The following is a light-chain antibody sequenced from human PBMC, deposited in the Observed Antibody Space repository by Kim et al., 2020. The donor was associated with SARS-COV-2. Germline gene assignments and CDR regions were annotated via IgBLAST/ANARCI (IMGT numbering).Light chain of an antibody. CDR2: RNN. J-gene: IGLJ3*02. V-gene: IGLV1-47*01. Sequence: GQRVTMSCSGSSSNIENNYVYWYQQIPGTAPKVLIYRNNQRPSGVPDRFSGSKSGTSASLAISGLRSEDEADYYCAAWDDTLSGRVFGGGTKLTVL. CDR1: SSNIENNY. CDR3: AAWDDTLSGRV.